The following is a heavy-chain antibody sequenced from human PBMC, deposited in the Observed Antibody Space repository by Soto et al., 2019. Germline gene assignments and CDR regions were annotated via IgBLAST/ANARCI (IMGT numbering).Heavy chain of an antibody. CDR1: GYSFRTHG. CDR3: ARDLAYCNSSGCFRNWFDP. V-gene: IGHV1-18*01. CDR2: ISTYDAKT. J-gene: IGHJ5*02. D-gene: IGHD2-15*01. Sequence: QVQLVQSGAEVKTPGASVKVSCRSSGYSFRTHGIIWVRQAPGQGLEWMGWISTYDAKTNFPQKFQGRITMTTDTSPSTAYMELRSLRPDDTAVYFCARDLAYCNSSGCFRNWFDPGGQGTLVTVSS.